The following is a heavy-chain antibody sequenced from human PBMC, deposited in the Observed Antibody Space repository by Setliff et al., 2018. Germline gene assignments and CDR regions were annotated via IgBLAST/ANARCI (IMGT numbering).Heavy chain of an antibody. CDR3: ARENMAKNFWGEHSDY. D-gene: IGHD3-3*01. CDR2: ISSDSRTI. J-gene: IGHJ4*02. V-gene: IGHV3-11*04. Sequence: GGSLRLSCAASGFTFSDYYMSWIRQAPGKGLEWVSFISSDSRTIYYADSVKGRFTISRDNAKNSLYLQMNGLRAEDTAVYYCARENMAKNFWGEHSDYWGQGTLVTVSS. CDR1: GFTFSDYY.